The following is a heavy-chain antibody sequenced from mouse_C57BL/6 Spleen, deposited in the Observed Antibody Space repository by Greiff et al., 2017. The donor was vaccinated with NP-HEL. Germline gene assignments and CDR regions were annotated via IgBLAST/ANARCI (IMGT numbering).Heavy chain of an antibody. CDR2: IHPNSGST. V-gene: IGHV1-64*01. D-gene: IGHD2-1*01. CDR3: ARGGNYDYYAMDY. CDR1: GYTFTSYW. J-gene: IGHJ4*01. Sequence: VQLQQSGAELVKPGASVKLSCKASGYTFTSYWMHWVKQRPGQGLEWIGMIHPNSGSTNYNEKFKSKATLTVDKSSSTAYMQLSSLTSEDSAVYYCARGGNYDYYAMDYWGQGTSVTVSS.